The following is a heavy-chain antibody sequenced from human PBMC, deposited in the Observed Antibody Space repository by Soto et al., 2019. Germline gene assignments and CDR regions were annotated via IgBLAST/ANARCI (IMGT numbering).Heavy chain of an antibody. CDR1: GFNFSGDW. D-gene: IGHD1-1*01. CDR2: IKPDGTYI. CDR3: ARGYF. J-gene: IGHJ4*02. V-gene: IGHV3-7*01. Sequence: GSLRLSCAASGFNFSGDWMSWVRQAPGKGLEWVANIKPDGTYIDYVDSVKGRFTISRDNTKNSLYLQMNSLRAEDTAIYYCARGYFWGQGTLVTVSS.